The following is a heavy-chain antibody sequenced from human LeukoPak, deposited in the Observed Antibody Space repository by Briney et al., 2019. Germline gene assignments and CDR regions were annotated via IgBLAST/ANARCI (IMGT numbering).Heavy chain of an antibody. CDR2: IYTSGNT. CDR3: ARAAKTHCSSTSCYTPYFDY. CDR1: GGSISSYY. V-gene: IGHV4-4*07. D-gene: IGHD2-2*02. J-gene: IGHJ4*02. Sequence: SETLSPTCTVSGGSISSYYWSWIRQPAGKGLEWIGRIYTSGNTNYNPSLKSRVTMSVDTSKNQFSLKLSSVTAADTAVYYCARAAKTHCSSTSCYTPYFDYWGQGTLVTVSS.